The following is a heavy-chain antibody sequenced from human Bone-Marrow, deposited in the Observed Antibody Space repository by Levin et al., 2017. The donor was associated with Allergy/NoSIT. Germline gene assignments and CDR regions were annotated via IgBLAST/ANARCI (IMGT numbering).Heavy chain of an antibody. J-gene: IGHJ6*04. Sequence: SLKISCAASGLTIDDHAMHWVRLVPGKGLEWVSGITWNSGNLNYADSVKGRFTISRDNGKNSLYLQMDSLRPEDTALYYCAKDIRYRAVAVHAPVSGMDVWGAGTTVSVSS. CDR3: AKDIRYRAVAVHAPVSGMDV. V-gene: IGHV3-9*01. D-gene: IGHD6-19*01. CDR1: GLTIDDHA. CDR2: ITWNSGNL.